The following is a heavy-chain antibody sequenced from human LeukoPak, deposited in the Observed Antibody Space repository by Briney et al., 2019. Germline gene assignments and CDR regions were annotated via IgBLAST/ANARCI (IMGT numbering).Heavy chain of an antibody. J-gene: IGHJ4*02. CDR2: ISYDGSNK. CDR1: GFTFSSYA. V-gene: IGHV3-30-3*01. Sequence: PGGSLRLSCAASGFTFSSYAMHWVRQAPGKGLEWVAVISYDGSNKYYADSVKGRFTISRDNSKNTLYLQMNSLRAEDTAVYYCARAGIAAAAPDYRGQGTLVTVSS. CDR3: ARAGIAAAAPDY. D-gene: IGHD6-13*01.